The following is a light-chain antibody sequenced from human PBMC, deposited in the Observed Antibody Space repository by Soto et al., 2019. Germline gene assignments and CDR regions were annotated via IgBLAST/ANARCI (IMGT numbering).Light chain of an antibody. CDR1: QGVSSN. J-gene: IGKJ1*01. Sequence: EIVMTQSPATLSVSPGERATLSCRASQGVSSNLAWYQQKPGQAPRLFIYGASTRATGIPSRFSGSGSGTEFTLTISSLQSEDFAVYYCQQSNNWLWTFGQGTKVEI. CDR2: GAS. CDR3: QQSNNWLWT. V-gene: IGKV3-15*01.